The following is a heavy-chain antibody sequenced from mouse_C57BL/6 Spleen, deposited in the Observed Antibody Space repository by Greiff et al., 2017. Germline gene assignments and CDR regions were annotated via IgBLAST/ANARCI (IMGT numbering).Heavy chain of an antibody. J-gene: IGHJ2*01. CDR1: GFTFSSYA. D-gene: IGHD2-3*01. CDR3: ARDGDYVDY. V-gene: IGHV5-4*03. CDR2: ISDGGSYT. Sequence: EVKLMESGGGLVKPGGSLKLSCAASGFTFSSYAMSWVRQTPEKRLEWVATISDGGSYTYYPDNVKGRFTISRDNAKNNLYLQMSHLKSEDTAMYYCARDGDYVDYWGQGTTLTVSS.